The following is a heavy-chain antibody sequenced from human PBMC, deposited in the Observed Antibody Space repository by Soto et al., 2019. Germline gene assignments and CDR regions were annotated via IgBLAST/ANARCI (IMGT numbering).Heavy chain of an antibody. Sequence: QVQLVESGGGVVQPGRSLRLSCAASGFTFSSYAMHWVRQAPDKGLEWVAVISYDGSNKYYADSVKGRFTISRDNSKNTLYVQMNSLRAEDTAVYYCARESEQWLNNRAEYFQHWGQGTLVTVSS. CDR3: ARESEQWLNNRAEYFQH. J-gene: IGHJ1*01. D-gene: IGHD6-19*01. CDR1: GFTFSSYA. V-gene: IGHV3-30-3*01. CDR2: ISYDGSNK.